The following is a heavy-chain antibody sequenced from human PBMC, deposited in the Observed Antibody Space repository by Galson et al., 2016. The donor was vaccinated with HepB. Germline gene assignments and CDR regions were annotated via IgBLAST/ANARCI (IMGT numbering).Heavy chain of an antibody. Sequence: QSGAEVKKPGESLKISCKGSRYTFNTYWIGWVRQMPGKGLEWMGIIWPGDSDARYSPSFQGQVTISVDKSFSTVYLHWSSLKASDTAMYYWARRRDGYRPLDYWGQGTPVVVSS. J-gene: IGHJ4*02. CDR2: IWPGDSDA. V-gene: IGHV5-51*01. CDR3: ARRRDGYRPLDY. D-gene: IGHD5-24*01. CDR1: RYTFNTYW.